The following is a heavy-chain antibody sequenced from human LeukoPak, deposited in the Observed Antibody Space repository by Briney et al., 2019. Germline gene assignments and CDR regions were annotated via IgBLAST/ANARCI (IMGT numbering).Heavy chain of an antibody. V-gene: IGHV4-34*01. CDR2: INHSGST. J-gene: IGHJ4*02. D-gene: IGHD5-18*01. Sequence: SETLSLTCAVYGGSFSGYYWSWIRQPPGEGLEWIGEINHSGSTNYNPSLKSRVTISVDTSKNQFSLKLSSVTAADTAVYYCARALRGYSYGYFNSWGQGTLVTVSS. CDR1: GGSFSGYY. CDR3: ARALRGYSYGYFNS.